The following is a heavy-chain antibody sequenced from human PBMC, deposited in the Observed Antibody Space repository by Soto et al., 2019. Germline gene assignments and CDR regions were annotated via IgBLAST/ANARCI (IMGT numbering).Heavy chain of an antibody. CDR2: INHSGST. V-gene: IGHV4-34*01. J-gene: IGHJ6*02. D-gene: IGHD3-10*01. CDR1: GGTFSGYY. Sequence: SEPLLVTCAVDGGTFSGYYWTCIRKTPGTGLEWIGEINHSGSTNYTPSLKSRVTISVDTSKNQFSLKLTSVTVADTALYYCARQGFGATHGLVDVWGQGTTVSVSS. CDR3: ARQGFGATHGLVDV.